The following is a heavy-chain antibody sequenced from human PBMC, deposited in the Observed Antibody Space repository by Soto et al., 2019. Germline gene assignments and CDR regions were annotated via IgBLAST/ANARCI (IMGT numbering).Heavy chain of an antibody. CDR3: VRLNPISCSYRSCDKYFYYGMEF. Sequence: PGESLKISCKGSGYGFGNYWIGWVRQMPGKGLEWMGIIYPGDSDTRYRPSVQGQVAISVDKSASTAYLQWNSVKASDTAIYFCVRLNPISCSYRSCDKYFYYGMEFWGQGTTVTVS. CDR2: IYPGDSDT. D-gene: IGHD3-16*02. CDR1: GYGFGNYW. V-gene: IGHV5-51*01. J-gene: IGHJ6*02.